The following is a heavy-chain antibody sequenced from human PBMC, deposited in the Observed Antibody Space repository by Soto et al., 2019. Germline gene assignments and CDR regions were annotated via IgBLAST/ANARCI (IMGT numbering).Heavy chain of an antibody. CDR2: IWYDASHK. J-gene: IGHJ4*02. D-gene: IGHD3-16*01. Sequence: QVQVVESGGGVVQPGTSLRLSCAASGFTFNNYGMHWVRQAPGKGLEWVAVIWYDASHKYYADSVKGRFTISRDNSKNTLYLQMSNLRGEDTAVYYCARDKTFGGTIGSAFDSWGQGTLVTVSS. CDR1: GFTFNNYG. V-gene: IGHV3-33*01. CDR3: ARDKTFGGTIGSAFDS.